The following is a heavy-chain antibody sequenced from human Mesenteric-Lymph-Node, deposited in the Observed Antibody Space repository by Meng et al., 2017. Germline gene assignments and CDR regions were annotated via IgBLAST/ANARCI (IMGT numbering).Heavy chain of an antibody. CDR2: ISSSSSYI. J-gene: IGHJ4*02. V-gene: IGHV3-21*01. CDR1: GFAFSDYT. Sequence: GESLKISCAVSGFAFSDYTMNWVRQAPGKGLEWVSSISSSSSYIYYADSVKGRFTISRDNAKNSLYLRMNGLRAEDTAVYYCAGSYGDYGINYWGQGSLVTVSS. D-gene: IGHD4-17*01. CDR3: AGSYGDYGINY.